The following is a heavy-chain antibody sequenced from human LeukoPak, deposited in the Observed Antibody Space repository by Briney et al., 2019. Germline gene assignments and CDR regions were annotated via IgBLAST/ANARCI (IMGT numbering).Heavy chain of an antibody. CDR1: GFTFSSYV. CDR3: ARDTDDSSGYYIDY. Sequence: PGRSLRLSCAASGFTFSSYVMHWVRLAPGKGLEWVALISYDGSNKYYADSVKDRFTISRDNSKNTLYLQMNSLRAEDTALYYCARDTDDSSGYYIDYWGQGTLVTVSS. CDR2: ISYDGSNK. V-gene: IGHV3-30-3*01. D-gene: IGHD3-22*01. J-gene: IGHJ4*02.